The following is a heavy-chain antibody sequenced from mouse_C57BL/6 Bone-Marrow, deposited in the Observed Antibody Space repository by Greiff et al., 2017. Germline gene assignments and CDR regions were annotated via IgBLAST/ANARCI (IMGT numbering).Heavy chain of an antibody. CDR2: IDPSDSYT. Sequence: QVQLQQPGAELVMPGASVKLSCKASGYTFTSYWMHWVKQRPGQGLAWIGEIDPSDSYTNYNQKFKGKSTLTVDKSSSTAYMQLSSLTSEDSAVYYCARWDYGSSLDYWGQGTTLTVSS. V-gene: IGHV1-69*01. CDR3: ARWDYGSSLDY. D-gene: IGHD1-1*01. CDR1: GYTFTSYW. J-gene: IGHJ2*01.